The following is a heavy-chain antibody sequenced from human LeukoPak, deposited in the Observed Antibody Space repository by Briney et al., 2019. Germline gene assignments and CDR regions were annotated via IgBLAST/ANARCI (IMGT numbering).Heavy chain of an antibody. D-gene: IGHD2-2*01. J-gene: IGHJ4*02. CDR2: INQDGSEK. CDR3: ARGGTSGYSSTRHFWGGNYYFDY. V-gene: IGHV3-7*01. Sequence: PGGSLRPSCGASGLTFDDYWMSWVRQAPGQGLEWVANINQDGSEKYYLDSAKGRFTISRDNARNSLYLQVNSLRAEDTAVYYCARGGTSGYSSTRHFWGGNYYFDYWGQGSLVTVSS. CDR1: GLTFDDYW.